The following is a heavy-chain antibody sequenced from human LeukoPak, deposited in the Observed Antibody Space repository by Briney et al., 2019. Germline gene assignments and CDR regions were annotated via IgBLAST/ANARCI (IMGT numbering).Heavy chain of an antibody. Sequence: GGSLRLSCAASGFTFSSYAMSWVRQAPGKGLEWVSAISGSGGSTYYADSVKGRFTISRDNSKNTLYLQMNSLRAEDTAVYYCAKAPIVVVVAATYYFDYWGQGTLVTVS. J-gene: IGHJ4*02. D-gene: IGHD2-15*01. CDR2: ISGSGGST. V-gene: IGHV3-23*01. CDR1: GFTFSSYA. CDR3: AKAPIVVVVAATYYFDY.